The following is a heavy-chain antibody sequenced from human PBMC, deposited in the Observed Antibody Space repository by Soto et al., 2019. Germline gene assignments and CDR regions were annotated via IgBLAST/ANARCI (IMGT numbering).Heavy chain of an antibody. CDR1: GFTFDNYE. D-gene: IGHD5-12*01. CDR3: AKEATNINNFDY. CDR2: ISSVGSTI. Sequence: VGSLRLSCAASGFTFDNYEMNWVRQAPGKGLEWLSYISSVGSTIYYADSVKGRFTISRDNAKNSLYLQMNSLRAEDTAVYYCAKEATNINNFDYWGRGTLVTVSS. J-gene: IGHJ4*02. V-gene: IGHV3-48*03.